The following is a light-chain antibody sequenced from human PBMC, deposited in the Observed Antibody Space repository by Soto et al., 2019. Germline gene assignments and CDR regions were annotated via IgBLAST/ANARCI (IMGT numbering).Light chain of an antibody. CDR3: QQYGSSPRT. CDR1: QSVSSSY. J-gene: IGKJ1*01. CDR2: GAS. Sequence: IVLTQSPATLSLSPGERATLSCRATQSVSSSYLAWYQQKPGQAPRLLIYGASSRATGIPDRFSGSGSGTDFTLAISRLEPEDLAVYYCQQYGSSPRTFGQGTRWIS. V-gene: IGKV3-20*01.